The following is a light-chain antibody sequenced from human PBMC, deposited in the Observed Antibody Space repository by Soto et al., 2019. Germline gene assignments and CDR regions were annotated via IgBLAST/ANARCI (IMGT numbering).Light chain of an antibody. CDR3: QQYGNSPFT. CDR1: QSVASTY. V-gene: IGKV3-20*01. J-gene: IGKJ3*01. CDR2: GAS. Sequence: EIVLTQSPGTLSLSPGERATLSCRASQSVASTYLAWYQQKPGQAPRLLIYGASSRATGIPDRFSGSGSGTDFTLSISRLEPEDFALYYCQQYGNSPFTFGPGTKVDI.